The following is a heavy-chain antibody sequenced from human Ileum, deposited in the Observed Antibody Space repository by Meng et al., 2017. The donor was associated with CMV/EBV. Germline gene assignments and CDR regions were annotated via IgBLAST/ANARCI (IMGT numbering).Heavy chain of an antibody. CDR3: ARGFYDSSGYSRYNWFDP. V-gene: IGHV3-21*01. Sequence: LSLTCAASGFTFSSYSMNWVRQAPGKGLEWVSSISSSSSYIYYADSVKGRFTISRDNAKNSLYLQMNSLRAEDTAVYYCARGFYDSSGYSRYNWFDPWGQGTLVTVSS. D-gene: IGHD3-22*01. CDR1: GFTFSSYS. J-gene: IGHJ5*02. CDR2: ISSSSSYI.